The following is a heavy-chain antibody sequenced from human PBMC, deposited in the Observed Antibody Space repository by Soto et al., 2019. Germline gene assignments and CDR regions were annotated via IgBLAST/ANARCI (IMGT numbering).Heavy chain of an antibody. CDR2: INHSGNT. J-gene: IGHJ4*02. D-gene: IGHD1-26*01. CDR3: ARHHVRGRTIAGAAEF. V-gene: IGHV4-34*01. Sequence: QVQLQQWGAGLLKPSETLSLTCAVYGKSLSGYYWSWIRQPPGKALEWIGEINHSGNTNYNPSLKSRVTISVDTSTNPLFLNLSSVTAADTAMYYCARHHVRGRTIAGAAEFWGQGTLVTVSS. CDR1: GKSLSGYY.